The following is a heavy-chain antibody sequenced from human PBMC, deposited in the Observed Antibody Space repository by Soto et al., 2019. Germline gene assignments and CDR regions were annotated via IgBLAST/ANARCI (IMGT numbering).Heavy chain of an antibody. J-gene: IGHJ3*02. CDR2: ISAYNGNT. CDR1: GYTFNTYD. D-gene: IGHD6-19*01. CDR3: ARGIKQWLAHDAFDI. Sequence: SVKVSCKASGYTFNTYDISWVRQAPGQGLEWMGWISAYNGNTNYAQKFQGRVTMTTDTSTSTAYMELRSLRSDDTAVYYCARGIKQWLAHDAFDIWGQGTMVTVSS. V-gene: IGHV1-18*01.